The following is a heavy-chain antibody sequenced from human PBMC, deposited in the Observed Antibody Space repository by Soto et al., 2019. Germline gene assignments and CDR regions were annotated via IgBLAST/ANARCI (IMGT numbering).Heavy chain of an antibody. CDR3: VRNLYESSGYYFDY. CDR2: ISYDGSNK. CDR1: GFTFTGYA. J-gene: IGHJ4*02. Sequence: TGGSLRLSCTASGFTFTGYAMHWVRQAPGKGLEWVAVISYDGSNKYYADSVKGRFTISRDNPKNTLYLQMNSLRTEDTAVYYCVRNLYESSGYYFDYWGQGTPVTVSS. D-gene: IGHD3-22*01. V-gene: IGHV3-30-3*01.